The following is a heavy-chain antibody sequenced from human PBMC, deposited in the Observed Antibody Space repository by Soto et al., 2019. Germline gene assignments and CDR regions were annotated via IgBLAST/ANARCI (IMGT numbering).Heavy chain of an antibody. J-gene: IGHJ2*01. Sequence: QVQLVESGGGVVQPGRSLRLSCAASRFTFGTYVMHWVRQAPGKGLEWVAVIWYDGSNKYYADSMKGRFTISRDNSKNTLYLQMNSLRAEDTAVYYCARDQNWYFDLWGRGTLVTVSS. V-gene: IGHV3-33*01. CDR3: ARDQNWYFDL. CDR2: IWYDGSNK. CDR1: RFTFGTYV.